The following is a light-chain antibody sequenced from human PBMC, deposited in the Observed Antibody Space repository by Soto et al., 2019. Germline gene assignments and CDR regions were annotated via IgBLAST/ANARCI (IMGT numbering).Light chain of an antibody. CDR3: SSYTSSNTLVV. CDR1: ISDVGYYNY. V-gene: IGLV2-14*01. CDR2: EVT. J-gene: IGLJ7*01. Sequence: QSALTQPASVSGSPGQSITISCTGTISDVGYYNYVSWYQQHPGKAPKLIIYEVTNRPSGVSDRFSGSKSGYTASLTISGLLAEDEADYYCSSYTSSNTLVVFGGGTQLTVL.